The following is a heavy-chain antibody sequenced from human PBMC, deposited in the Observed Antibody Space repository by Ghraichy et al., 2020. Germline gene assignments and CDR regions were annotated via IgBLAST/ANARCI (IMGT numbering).Heavy chain of an antibody. J-gene: IGHJ6*02. CDR2: IYHSGST. CDR3: ATAPPEGDCSGGSCYSLYGMDV. D-gene: IGHD2-15*01. Sequence: SETLSLTCTVSGYSISSGYYWGWIRQPPGKGLEWIGSIYHSGSTYYNPSLKSRVTISVDTSKNQFSLKLSSVTAADTAVYYCATAPPEGDCSGGSCYSLYGMDVWGQGTTVTVSS. CDR1: GYSISSGYY. V-gene: IGHV4-38-2*02.